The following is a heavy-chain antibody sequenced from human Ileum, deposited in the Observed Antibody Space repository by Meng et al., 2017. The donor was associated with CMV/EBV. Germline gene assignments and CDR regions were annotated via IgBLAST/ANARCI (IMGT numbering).Heavy chain of an antibody. J-gene: IGHJ5*02. V-gene: IGHV4-39*07. CDR1: GVSISGSTYY. D-gene: IGHD4-23*01. Sequence: SETLSPTCTVSGVSISGSTYYWGWSRHPPGKGLEWFGSIYYSGSTYYNSSLKSRVTISVDTSNKQSSLNLRSVTAADTAVYCCTRESYAGGWGNWCDPWGQGILVTVSS. CDR2: IYYSGST. CDR3: TRESYAGGWGNWCDP.